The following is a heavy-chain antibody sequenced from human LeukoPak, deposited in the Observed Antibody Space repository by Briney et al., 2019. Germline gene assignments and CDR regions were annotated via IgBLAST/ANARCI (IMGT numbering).Heavy chain of an antibody. J-gene: IGHJ4*02. CDR3: AKVLGYYDSSGYYQEGGFDY. CDR1: GFTFSSDW. Sequence: GGSLRLSCAASGFTFSSDWMHWVRQAPGKGPVWVSRINGDGSSTSYADSVKGRFTISRDNSKNSLYLQMNSLRTEDTALYYCAKVLGYYDSSGYYQEGGFDYWGQGTLVTVSS. CDR2: INGDGSST. D-gene: IGHD3-22*01. V-gene: IGHV3-74*01.